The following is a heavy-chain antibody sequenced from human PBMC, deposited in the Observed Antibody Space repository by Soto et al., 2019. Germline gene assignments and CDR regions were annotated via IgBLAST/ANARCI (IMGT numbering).Heavy chain of an antibody. CDR3: ARHLTYFPCDF. J-gene: IGHJ4*02. CDR2: ISYSGNT. V-gene: IGHV4-39*01. CDR1: GGSIGTNDHY. Sequence: QLQLQESGPGLVKPSETLSLTCTVSGGSIGTNDHYWGWIRRPPGKGLEWIASISYSGNTYYAPSLKSRVTISADTSKNQFSLKLSAVNAADTAIYYCARHLTYFPCDFWGQGIPVTVSS. D-gene: IGHD2-21*01.